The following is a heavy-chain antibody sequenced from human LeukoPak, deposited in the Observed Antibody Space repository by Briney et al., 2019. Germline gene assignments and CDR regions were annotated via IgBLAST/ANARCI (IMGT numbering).Heavy chain of an antibody. Sequence: GASVKVSCKASGYTFTGYYMHWVRQAPGQGLEWMGWINPNSGGTNYAQKFQGWVTMTRDTSISTAYMELSRLRSDDTAVYYCARAGEIAADSFIGGSYGMDVWGQGTTVTVSS. J-gene: IGHJ6*02. CDR1: GYTFTGYY. CDR2: INPNSGGT. D-gene: IGHD6-13*01. CDR3: ARAGEIAADSFIGGSYGMDV. V-gene: IGHV1-2*04.